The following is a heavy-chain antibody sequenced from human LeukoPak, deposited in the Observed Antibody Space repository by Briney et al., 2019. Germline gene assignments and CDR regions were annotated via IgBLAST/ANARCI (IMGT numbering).Heavy chain of an antibody. V-gene: IGHV1-2*06. CDR1: GYTFTGYY. Sequence: ASVKVSCKASGYTFTGYYMHWVRQAPGQGLEWMGRINPNSGGTNYAQKFQGRVTMTRDTSISTAYMELSRLRSDDTTVYYCARLIAVAGRDFDYWGQGTLVTVSS. D-gene: IGHD6-19*01. J-gene: IGHJ4*02. CDR2: INPNSGGT. CDR3: ARLIAVAGRDFDY.